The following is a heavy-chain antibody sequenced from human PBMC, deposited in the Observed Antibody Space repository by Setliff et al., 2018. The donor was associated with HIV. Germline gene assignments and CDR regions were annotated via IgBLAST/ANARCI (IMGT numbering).Heavy chain of an antibody. CDR1: RSTFNSHT. CDR3: ARGGDYDSSGYYVT. D-gene: IGHD3-22*01. CDR2: IIPILGVA. Sequence: EASVKVSCKASRSTFNSHTINWVRQAPGQGLDWMGRIIPILGVANYAQRFQGKVTITADKSTSTSYMHLSSLRAEDTAVYFCARGGDYDSSGYYVTWGQGSLVTVSS. V-gene: IGHV1-69*02. J-gene: IGHJ4*02.